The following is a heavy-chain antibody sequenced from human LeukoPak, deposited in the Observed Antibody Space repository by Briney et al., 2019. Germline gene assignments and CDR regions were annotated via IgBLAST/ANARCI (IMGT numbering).Heavy chain of an antibody. Sequence: GGSLRLSCAASGFTFSTYSMNWVRQGPGKGLEWVSTIDFSGDYIYYADSLKGRFTISRDNAKNSVHLQMNSLRAEDTAVYYCAREGGIVVAGTWGRNSYYMDVWGKGTTVTVSS. CDR1: GFTFSTYS. J-gene: IGHJ6*03. D-gene: IGHD6-19*01. CDR2: IDFSGDYI. CDR3: AREGGIVVAGTWGRNSYYMDV. V-gene: IGHV3-21*01.